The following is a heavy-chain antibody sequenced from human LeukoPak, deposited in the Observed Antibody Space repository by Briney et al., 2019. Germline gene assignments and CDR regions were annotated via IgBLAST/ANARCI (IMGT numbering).Heavy chain of an antibody. J-gene: IGHJ6*02. CDR3: ARDSLWFGEAYGMDV. V-gene: IGHV4-59*02. Sequence: PSETLSLTCTLSGGAVSSEYWSWIRQPPGKRLEGIGYIHHSGSTYYNPSLASRVTMSVDTSKSLLSLNLTSVTAADTAVYYCARDSLWFGEAYGMDVWGQGTTVSVSS. D-gene: IGHD3-10*01. CDR2: IHHSGST. CDR1: GGAVSSEY.